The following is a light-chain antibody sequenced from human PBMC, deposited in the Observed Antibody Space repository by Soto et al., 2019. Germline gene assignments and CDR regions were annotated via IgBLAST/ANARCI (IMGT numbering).Light chain of an antibody. CDR2: DVS. Sequence: QSALTQPASVSGSPGQSITIPCTGTSSDVGAYSYVSWYQQHPGKAPKLIIYDVSNRPSGVSNRFSGSKSGNTASLTISGLQAEDEADYYCSSYTSSITLVFGGGTKVTVL. CDR3: SSYTSSITLV. V-gene: IGLV2-14*01. CDR1: SSDVGAYSY. J-gene: IGLJ2*01.